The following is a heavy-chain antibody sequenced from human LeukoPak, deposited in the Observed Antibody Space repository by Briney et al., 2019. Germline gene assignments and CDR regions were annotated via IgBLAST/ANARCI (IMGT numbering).Heavy chain of an antibody. CDR2: IKQDGSDV. Sequence: GGSLRLSCAASGFTFSTSWMNWVRQAPGQGLEWVALIKQDGSDVYYLASVKGRFTISRDNAKNSLLLQMNSLRAEDTAVYYCARDGGGGYNQIDFWGQGTLVTVSS. V-gene: IGHV3-7*01. CDR3: ARDGGGGYNQIDF. CDR1: GFTFSTSW. D-gene: IGHD5-24*01. J-gene: IGHJ4*02.